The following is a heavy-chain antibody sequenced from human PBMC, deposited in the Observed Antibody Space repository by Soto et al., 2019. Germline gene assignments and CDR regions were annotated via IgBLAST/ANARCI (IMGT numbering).Heavy chain of an antibody. CDR1: GFTVSSSH. Sequence: PGGSLRLSCTTSGFTVSSSHMTWVRQAPGKGLEWVSVIYSGGSSYYAVSVQGRFTISRDNSKNTVYLQMNSLRGEDTAMYYCARLGPYGSESYSFRYTWFAPWGQGSLVTVSS. CDR3: ARLGPYGSESYSFRYTWFAP. J-gene: IGHJ5*02. CDR2: IYSGGSS. V-gene: IGHV3-53*01. D-gene: IGHD3-10*01.